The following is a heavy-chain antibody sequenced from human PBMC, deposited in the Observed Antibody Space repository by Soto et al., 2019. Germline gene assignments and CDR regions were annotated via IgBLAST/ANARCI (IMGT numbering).Heavy chain of an antibody. D-gene: IGHD4-17*01. CDR3: ARVSGRDYGLYYYGMDV. V-gene: IGHV1-69*13. J-gene: IGHJ6*02. CDR2: IIPIFGTA. Sequence: SLKVSCKASGGTFSSYAISWVRQAPGQGLEWMGGIIPIFGTANYAQKFQGRVTITADESTSTAYMELSSLRSEDTAVYYCARVSGRDYGLYYYGMDVWGQGTTVTVSS. CDR1: GGTFSSYA.